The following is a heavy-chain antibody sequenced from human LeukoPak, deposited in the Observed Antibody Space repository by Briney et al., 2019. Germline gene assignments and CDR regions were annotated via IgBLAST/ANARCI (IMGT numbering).Heavy chain of an antibody. CDR2: TNPNSGGT. D-gene: IGHD3-22*01. Sequence: ASVKVSCKASGYTFTDYFLHWVRQAPGQGLEWMGWTNPNSGGTNYAQKFQGRVTMTRDTSISTAYMDLSRLRSDDTAVYFCARGYYDSSDYEYFQHWGQGTLVTVSS. CDR3: ARGYYDSSDYEYFQH. V-gene: IGHV1-2*02. CDR1: GYTFTDYF. J-gene: IGHJ1*01.